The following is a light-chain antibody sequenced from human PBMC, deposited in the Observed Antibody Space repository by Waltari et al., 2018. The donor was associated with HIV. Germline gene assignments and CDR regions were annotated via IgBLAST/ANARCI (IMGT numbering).Light chain of an antibody. V-gene: IGLV7-43*01. CDR3: LIYYDGVRV. J-gene: IGLJ3*02. CDR1: TGAVTSGHY. CDR2: STN. Sequence: QTVVTQEPSLTVSPGGTVTLTCASNTGAVTSGHYPNWFQQKPGQAPRALIYSTNNKHSGTPARFSASLLGGKAALTLSGVQPEDEAEYYCLIYYDGVRVFGGGTKLTVL.